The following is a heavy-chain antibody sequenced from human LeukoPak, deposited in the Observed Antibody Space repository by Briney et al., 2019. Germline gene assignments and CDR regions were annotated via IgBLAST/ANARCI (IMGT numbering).Heavy chain of an antibody. D-gene: IGHD5-24*01. CDR1: GFTFSSYS. CDR3: AGREMATMDY. V-gene: IGHV3-21*01. CDR2: ISSSSSYI. Sequence: PGGSLRLSCAASGFTFSSYSMNWVRQAPGKGLEWVSSISSSSSYIYYADSVKGRFTISRDNAKNSLYLQMNSLRAEDTAVYYCAGREMATMDYWGQGTLVTVSS. J-gene: IGHJ4*02.